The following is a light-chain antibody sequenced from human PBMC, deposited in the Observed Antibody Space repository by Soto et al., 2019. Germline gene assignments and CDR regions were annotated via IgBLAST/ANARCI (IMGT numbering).Light chain of an antibody. CDR1: QSVSSSY. J-gene: IGKJ5*01. V-gene: IGKV3-20*01. CDR3: QKYGSSLGP. CDR2: GAS. Sequence: EIVLTQSPGTLSLSPGERATLSCRASQSVSSSYLAWYQQKPGQAPRLFIYGASIRATGIPDRFSGSGSGKDFTLTISRLELEDFAVYFCQKYGSSLGPSGEGTRLEI.